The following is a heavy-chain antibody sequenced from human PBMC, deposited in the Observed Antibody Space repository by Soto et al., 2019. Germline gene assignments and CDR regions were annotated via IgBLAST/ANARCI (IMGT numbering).Heavy chain of an antibody. CDR3: AHSYYDSSGYYGRDDAFDI. D-gene: IGHD3-22*01. CDR2: IYWDDDK. V-gene: IGHV2-5*02. Sequence: QITLKESGPTLVKPTQTLTLTCTFSGFSLSTSGVGVGWIRQPPGKALEWLALIYWDDDKRYSPSLKSRLTITKDTXXNXVXXTMTKMDPVDTATYYCAHSYYDSSGYYGRDDAFDIWGQGTMVTVSS. CDR1: GFSLSTSGVG. J-gene: IGHJ3*02.